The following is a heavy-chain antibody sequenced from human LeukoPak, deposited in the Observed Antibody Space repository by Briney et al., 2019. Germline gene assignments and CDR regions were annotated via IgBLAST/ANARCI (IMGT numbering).Heavy chain of an antibody. Sequence: GGSLRLSCAASGFTFNNFAMSWVRQAPGKGLEWVSQISISGTYYADSVKGRFTISRDNSKDTLYLQMNSPRAEDTAVYYCAKDPSYNWNYLTYWGQGTLVTVSS. CDR1: GFTFNNFA. CDR3: AKDPSYNWNYLTY. D-gene: IGHD1-20*01. V-gene: IGHV3-23*01. CDR2: ISISGT. J-gene: IGHJ4*02.